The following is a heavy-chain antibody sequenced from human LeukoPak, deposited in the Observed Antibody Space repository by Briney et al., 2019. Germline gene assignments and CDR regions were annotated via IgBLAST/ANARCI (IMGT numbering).Heavy chain of an antibody. CDR3: ASSFFNGYSYGFDY. V-gene: IGHV3-66*01. CDR1: EFTVSNSY. J-gene: IGHJ4*02. CDR2: IYSGGNT. Sequence: GGSLRLSCAASEFTVSNSYVNWVRQAPGKGLEWVSVIYSGGNTYYADSVKGRFTISRDNSKGTLYLQMNSLRAEDTAVYYCASSFFNGYSYGFDYWGQGTLVTVSS. D-gene: IGHD5-18*01.